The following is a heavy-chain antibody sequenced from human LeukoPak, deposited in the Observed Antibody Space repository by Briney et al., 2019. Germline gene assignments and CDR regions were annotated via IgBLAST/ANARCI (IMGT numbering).Heavy chain of an antibody. CDR2: ISNTGMTT. J-gene: IGHJ4*02. D-gene: IGHD4-17*01. CDR1: GFXFSSHT. Sequence: GGSLRLSCAASGFXFSSHTINWVRQAPGKGLEWVSYISNTGMTTHYADSVKGRFTISRDNAKNSLYLQMNSLRDEDTAVYYCARDLTSVPTRWGQGTLVTVSS. CDR3: ARDLTSVPTR. V-gene: IGHV3-48*02.